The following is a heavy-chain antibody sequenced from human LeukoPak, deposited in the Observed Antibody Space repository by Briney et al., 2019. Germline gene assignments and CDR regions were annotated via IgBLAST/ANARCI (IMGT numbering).Heavy chain of an antibody. CDR3: AREFRVLPDI. CDR1: GFTFSSYW. D-gene: IGHD2-8*02. CDR2: INSDGSST. J-gene: IGHJ3*02. V-gene: IGHV3-74*01. Sequence: GGSLRLSCAASGFTFSSYWMHWVRQAPGKGLVCVSRINSDGSSTNYADSVKGRFTISRDNAKNTLYLQMNSLRAEDTAVYYCAREFRVLPDIWGQGTMVTVSS.